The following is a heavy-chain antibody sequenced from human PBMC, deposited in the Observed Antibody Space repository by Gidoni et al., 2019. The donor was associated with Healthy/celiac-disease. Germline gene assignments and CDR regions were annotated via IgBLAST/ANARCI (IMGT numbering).Heavy chain of an antibody. CDR2: IYYSGST. V-gene: IGHV4-30-4*01. J-gene: IGHJ5*02. CDR1: GRSISSGDYY. D-gene: IGHD1-26*01. Sequence: QVQLQESGPGLVKPSQTLSLTCPVSGRSISSGDYYWSWIRQPPGKGLEWIGYIYYSGSTYYNPSLKSRVTISVDTSKNQFSLKLSSVTAADTAVYYCARVQGELLRWFDPWGQGTLVTVSS. CDR3: ARVQGELLRWFDP.